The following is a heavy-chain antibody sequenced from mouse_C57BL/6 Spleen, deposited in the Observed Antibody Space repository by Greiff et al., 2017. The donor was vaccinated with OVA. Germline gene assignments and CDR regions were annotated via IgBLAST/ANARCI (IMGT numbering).Heavy chain of an antibody. V-gene: IGHV3-6*01. D-gene: IGHD2-4*01. J-gene: IGHJ2*01. Sequence: EVKLLESGPGLVKPSQSLSLTCSVTGYSITSGYYWNWIRQFPGNKLEWMGYISYDGSNNYNPSLKNRISITRDTSKNQFFLKLNSVTTEDTATYYCARYDYDGGLDYWGQGTTLTVSS. CDR3: ARYDYDGGLDY. CDR2: ISYDGSN. CDR1: GYSITSGYY.